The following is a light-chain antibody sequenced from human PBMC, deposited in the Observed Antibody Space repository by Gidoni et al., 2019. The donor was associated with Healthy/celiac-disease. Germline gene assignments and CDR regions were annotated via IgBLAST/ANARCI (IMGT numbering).Light chain of an antibody. Sequence: DVVMTQSPLSLPVTLGQPASISCRSSQSLVYSDGNTYLNWFQQRPGQSPRRLIYKVSNRDSVVPDRFSGRGSGTDFTLKISRVEAEDVGVYYCMQGTHWPWTFGQGTKVEIK. CDR1: QSLVYSDGNTY. J-gene: IGKJ1*01. CDR2: KVS. CDR3: MQGTHWPWT. V-gene: IGKV2-30*01.